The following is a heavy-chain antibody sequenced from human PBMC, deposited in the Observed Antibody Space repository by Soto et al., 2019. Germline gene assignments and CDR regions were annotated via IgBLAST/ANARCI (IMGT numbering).Heavy chain of an antibody. D-gene: IGHD6-13*01. CDR1: GYSFTSYW. Sequence: PGESLKISCKGSGYSFTSYWISWVRQMPGKGLEWMGRIDPSDSYTNYSPSFQGHVTISADKSISTAYLQWSSLKASDTAMYYCACLCSSFPYYYYCMDVWGQGTTVTVSS. CDR2: IDPSDSYT. V-gene: IGHV5-10-1*01. J-gene: IGHJ6*02. CDR3: ACLCSSFPYYYYCMDV.